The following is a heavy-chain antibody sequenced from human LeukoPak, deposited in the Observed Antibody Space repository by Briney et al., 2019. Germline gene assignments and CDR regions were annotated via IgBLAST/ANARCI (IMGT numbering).Heavy chain of an antibody. J-gene: IGHJ4*02. CDR2: IKQDESEK. V-gene: IGHV3-7*01. CDR1: GFTFSNHN. Sequence: GGSLRLSCAASGFTFSNHNMDWVRQAPGKGLEWVANIKQDESEKYYVDSVKGRFTISRDNAKNSLYLQMNSLRAEDTAVYYCARDSDVPFDYWGQGTLVTVSS. D-gene: IGHD3-16*01. CDR3: ARDSDVPFDY.